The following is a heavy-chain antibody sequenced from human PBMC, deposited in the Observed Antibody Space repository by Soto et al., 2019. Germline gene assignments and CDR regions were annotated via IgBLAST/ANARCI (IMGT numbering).Heavy chain of an antibody. V-gene: IGHV1-18*01. Sequence: ASVKVSCKASGCIFTSYGFTWVRQAPGQGLEWMGWISNSKGQTKYGQNFRGRVTMTTDTSTNTAYLELRSLRSDDTAVYYCARGHGFLDYWGQGTLVTVSS. D-gene: IGHD6-25*01. CDR1: GCIFTSYG. J-gene: IGHJ4*02. CDR3: ARGHGFLDY. CDR2: ISNSKGQT.